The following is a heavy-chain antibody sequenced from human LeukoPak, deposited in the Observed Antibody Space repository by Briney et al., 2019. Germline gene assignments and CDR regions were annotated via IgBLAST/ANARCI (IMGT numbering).Heavy chain of an antibody. V-gene: IGHV4-59*08. CDR2: FYYGERS. Sequence: SETLSLTCSVSGGSITQNHWSWIRQAPGKGLECIGNFYYGERSNYNPSLKSRVTISVDTSKNQLSLNLSSVTAADTAVYFCARVPTYEIAAARVGYAFDIWGQGTMVTVSS. CDR1: GGSITQNH. CDR3: ARVPTYEIAAARVGYAFDI. J-gene: IGHJ3*02. D-gene: IGHD6-13*01.